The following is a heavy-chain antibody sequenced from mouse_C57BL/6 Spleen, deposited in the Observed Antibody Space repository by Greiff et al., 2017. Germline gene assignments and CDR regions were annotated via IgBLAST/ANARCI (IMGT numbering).Heavy chain of an antibody. D-gene: IGHD2-4*01. J-gene: IGHJ2*01. CDR1: GYTFTSYW. V-gene: IGHV1-64*01. CDR2: IHPNSGST. CDR3: AREGYDYGFDY. Sequence: LQQPGAELVKPGASVKLSCKASGYTFTSYWMHWVKQRPGQGLEWIGMIHPNSGSTNYNEKFKSKATLTVDKSSSTAYMQLSSLTSEDSAVYYCAREGYDYGFDYWGQGTTLTVSS.